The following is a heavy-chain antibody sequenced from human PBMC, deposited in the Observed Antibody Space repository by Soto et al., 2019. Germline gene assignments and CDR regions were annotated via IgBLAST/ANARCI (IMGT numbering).Heavy chain of an antibody. J-gene: IGHJ6*02. V-gene: IGHV1-2*04. Sequence: ASVKVSCKASGYTFTGYYMHWVRQAPGQGLEWMGWINPNSGGTNYARKFQGWVTMTRDTSISTAYMELSRLRSDDTAVYYCARSYCSSTSCKSKYGMDVWGQGTTVTVSS. CDR2: INPNSGGT. CDR1: GYTFTGYY. D-gene: IGHD2-2*01. CDR3: ARSYCSSTSCKSKYGMDV.